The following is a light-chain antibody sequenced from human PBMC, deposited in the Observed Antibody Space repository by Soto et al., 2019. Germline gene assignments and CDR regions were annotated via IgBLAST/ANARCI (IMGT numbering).Light chain of an antibody. Sequence: EILLTQSPDTLSLSPGERATLSCRAAQSVGTRLAWYQHKTGQAHRLLISGAYSRATGIPDRFTGSGSETSFTLTIRSLQPEDVATYYCKKYNSAPITFGQGTRLEIK. CDR2: GAY. J-gene: IGKJ5*01. CDR3: KKYNSAPIT. CDR1: QSVGTR. V-gene: IGKV3D-15*01.